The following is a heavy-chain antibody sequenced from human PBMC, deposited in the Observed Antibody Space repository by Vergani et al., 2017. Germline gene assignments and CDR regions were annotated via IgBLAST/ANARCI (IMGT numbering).Heavy chain of an antibody. J-gene: IGHJ4*02. Sequence: QVQLVESGGGVVQPGRSLRLSCAASGFTFSSYGMHWVRQAPGKGLEWVAVIWYDGSNKYYADSVKGRFTISRDNSKNTLYLQMNSLRAEDTAVYYCARDKEVGATLPDDYWGQGTLVTVSS. CDR2: IWYDGSNK. CDR3: ARDKEVGATLPDDY. D-gene: IGHD1-26*01. V-gene: IGHV3-33*01. CDR1: GFTFSSYG.